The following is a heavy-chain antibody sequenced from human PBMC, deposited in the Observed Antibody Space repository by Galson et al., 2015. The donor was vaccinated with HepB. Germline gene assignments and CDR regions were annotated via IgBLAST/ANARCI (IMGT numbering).Heavy chain of an antibody. CDR3: ARSYSSGWQQFFDY. Sequence: SLRLSCAASGFIFSSSSMNWVRQAPGKGLEWVSSISSSSSYIYYADSVKGRFTISRDNAKNSLYLQMNSLRAEDTAVYYCARSYSSGWQQFFDYWGQGTLVTVSS. D-gene: IGHD6-19*01. J-gene: IGHJ4*02. CDR1: GFIFSSSS. V-gene: IGHV3-21*01. CDR2: ISSSSSYI.